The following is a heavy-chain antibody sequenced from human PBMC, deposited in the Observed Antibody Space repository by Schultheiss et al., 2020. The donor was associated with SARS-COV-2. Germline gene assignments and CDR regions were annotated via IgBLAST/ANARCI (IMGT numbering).Heavy chain of an antibody. CDR3: ARGNDILTGYGVDY. V-gene: IGHV4-34*01. Sequence: SETLSLTCAVYGGSFSGYYWSWIRQPPGKGLEWIGEINHSGSTNYNPSLKSRVTISVDTSKNQFSLKLSSVTAADTAVYYCARGNDILTGYGVDYWGQGTLVTVSS. J-gene: IGHJ4*02. D-gene: IGHD3-9*01. CDR2: INHSGST. CDR1: GGSFSGYY.